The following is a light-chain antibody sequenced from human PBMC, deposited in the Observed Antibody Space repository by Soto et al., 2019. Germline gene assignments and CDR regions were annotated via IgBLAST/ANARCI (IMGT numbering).Light chain of an antibody. CDR3: SSYAGSNNLVV. CDR2: EVY. J-gene: IGLJ2*01. CDR1: GSDVGAYNF. V-gene: IGLV2-8*02. Sequence: QSALTQPPSASRSPGQSVTISCTGTGSDVGAYNFVSWYQHHPGKAPQALIYEVYKRPSGVPDRFSGSKSGNTASLTVSGLQTEDEADYYCSSYAGSNNLVVFGGGTKLTVL.